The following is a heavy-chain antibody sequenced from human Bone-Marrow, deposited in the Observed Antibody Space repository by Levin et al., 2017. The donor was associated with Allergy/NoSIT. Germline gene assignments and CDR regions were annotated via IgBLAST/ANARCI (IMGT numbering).Heavy chain of an antibody. Sequence: SETLSLTCTVSGGSISIDNHYWSWVRQPPGKGLEWIAYRFHSGTTYYNPSLRSRVTMSVDTSNNQFSLKLTSVTAADTAVYYCARAVGDHSGWNWFDTWGQGTLVTVSS. CDR1: GGSISIDNHY. CDR2: RFHSGTT. J-gene: IGHJ5*02. V-gene: IGHV4-30-4*01. D-gene: IGHD6-19*01. CDR3: ARAVGDHSGWNWFDT.